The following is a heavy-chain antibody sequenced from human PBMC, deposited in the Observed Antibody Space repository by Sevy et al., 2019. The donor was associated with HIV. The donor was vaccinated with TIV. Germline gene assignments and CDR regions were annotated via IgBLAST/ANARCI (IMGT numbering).Heavy chain of an antibody. CDR3: ARVNRDYGDYDDY. D-gene: IGHD4-17*01. CDR1: GGSVSSDSYY. V-gene: IGHV4-61*01. CDR2: IYYSGST. J-gene: IGHJ4*02. Sequence: SETLSLTCTVSGGSVSSDSYYWSWIRQPPGKGLEWIGYIYYSGSTNYNPSLKSRVTISVDTSKNQFSLKLSSVTAADTAVYYCARVNRDYGDYDDYWGQGTLVTVSS.